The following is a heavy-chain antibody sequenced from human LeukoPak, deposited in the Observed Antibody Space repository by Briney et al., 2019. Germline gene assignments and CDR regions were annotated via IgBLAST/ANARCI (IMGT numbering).Heavy chain of an antibody. CDR3: ARHHYDFWSGYPSDMDV. J-gene: IGHJ6*03. D-gene: IGHD3-3*01. CDR2: IYYSGST. Sequence: SETLSLTCTVSGGSISSYYWSWIRQPPGKGLEWIGYIYYSGSTNYNPSLKSRVTISVDTSKNQFSLKLSSVTAADTAVYYCARHHYDFWSGYPSDMDVWGKGTTVTVSS. V-gene: IGHV4-59*08. CDR1: GGSISSYY.